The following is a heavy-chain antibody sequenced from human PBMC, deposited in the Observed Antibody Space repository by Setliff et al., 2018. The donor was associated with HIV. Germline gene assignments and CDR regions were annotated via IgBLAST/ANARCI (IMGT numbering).Heavy chain of an antibody. V-gene: IGHV3-33*06. CDR1: RFSFSSYG. CDR2: IWYDGSNK. Sequence: PGESLKISCAASRFSFSSYGMHWVRQAPGKGLEWVAVIWYDGSNKYYADSVKGRFTISRDNSKNTLYLQMNSLRAEDTAVYYCAKEVHVSSYYGMDVWGQGTTVTVSS. D-gene: IGHD3-16*01. CDR3: AKEVHVSSYYGMDV. J-gene: IGHJ6*02.